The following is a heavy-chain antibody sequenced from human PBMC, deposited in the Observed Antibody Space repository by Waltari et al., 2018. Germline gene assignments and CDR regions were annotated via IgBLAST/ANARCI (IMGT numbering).Heavy chain of an antibody. CDR1: GGSISSSCYY. V-gene: IGHV4-39*07. D-gene: IGHD5-18*01. J-gene: IGHJ3*02. Sequence: QLQLQESGPGLVKPSETLSLTCTVSGGSISSSCYYWGRIRQPPGKGLEWIGSIYYSGSTYYNPSLKSRVTISVDTSKNQFSLKLSSVTAADTAVYYCARDTAMVRDAFDIWGQGTMVTVSS. CDR3: ARDTAMVRDAFDI. CDR2: IYYSGST.